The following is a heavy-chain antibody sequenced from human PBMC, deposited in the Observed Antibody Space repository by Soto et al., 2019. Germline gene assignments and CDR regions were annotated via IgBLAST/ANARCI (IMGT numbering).Heavy chain of an antibody. CDR1: GGSFSGYY. CDR3: ARAPLLWFGGAFDY. V-gene: IGHV4-34*01. Sequence: QVQLQQWGAGLLKPSETLSLTCAVYGGSFSGYYWSWIRQPPGKGLEWIGEINHSGSTNYNPSLKRRVTISVDTSKNQFALKLSSVTAADTAVYYCARAPLLWFGGAFDYWGQGTLVTVSS. CDR2: INHSGST. D-gene: IGHD3-10*01. J-gene: IGHJ4*02.